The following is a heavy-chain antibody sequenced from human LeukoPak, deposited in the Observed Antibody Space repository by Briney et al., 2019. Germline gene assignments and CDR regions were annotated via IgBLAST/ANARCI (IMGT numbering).Heavy chain of an antibody. CDR1: GFTFSTYW. J-gene: IGHJ1*01. CDR3: ARAPSEIGGYYPEYFRH. Sequence: GGSLRLSCAASGFTFSTYWMHWVRQAPGKGLVWVSPIKSDGSTNYADSVKGRFTISRDNAKNTVSLQMNSLRAEDTGVYYCARAPSEIGGYYPEYFRHWGQGTLVTVSS. D-gene: IGHD3-22*01. CDR2: IKSDGST. V-gene: IGHV3-74*01.